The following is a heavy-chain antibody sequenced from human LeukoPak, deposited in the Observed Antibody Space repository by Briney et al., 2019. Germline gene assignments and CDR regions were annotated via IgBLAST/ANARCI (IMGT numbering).Heavy chain of an antibody. CDR3: ARQNTPVRAFDI. Sequence: SETPSLTCTVSGDSISSDNSYWGWIRQPPGKGLEWIGSIFYTGSTYYNPSLKSRVTISVDTSKNQFSLKLSSATAADTAVYYCARQNTPVRAFDIWGQGTMVTVSS. D-gene: IGHD2-15*01. V-gene: IGHV4-39*01. J-gene: IGHJ3*02. CDR1: GDSISSDNSY. CDR2: IFYTGST.